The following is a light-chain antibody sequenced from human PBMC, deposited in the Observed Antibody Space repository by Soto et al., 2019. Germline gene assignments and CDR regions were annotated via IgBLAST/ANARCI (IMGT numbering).Light chain of an antibody. CDR1: QSVSTNY. V-gene: IGKV3D-20*01. J-gene: IGKJ4*01. CDR2: DAY. Sequence: EIVLTQSPATLSLSPGERATLYCGASQSVSTNYLAWYQQKPALAPRLLIYDAYSRATGISDRFSGSGSGTDFILTISRLEPEDFTVYYCQQYGSSRSVGGGTKVDSK. CDR3: QQYGSSRS.